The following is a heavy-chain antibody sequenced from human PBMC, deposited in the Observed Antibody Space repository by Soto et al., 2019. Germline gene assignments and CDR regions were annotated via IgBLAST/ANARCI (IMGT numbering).Heavy chain of an antibody. Sequence: SETLSLTFTVSGGSISISSYYWAWTRQPPGKGLEWIGSIYYSGSTYYNPSLKSRVTISVDTSKNQFSLKLSSVTAADTAVYYCARHPLRGYYDSSGFAPFDYWGQGTLVT. V-gene: IGHV4-39*01. CDR3: ARHPLRGYYDSSGFAPFDY. CDR2: IYYSGST. J-gene: IGHJ4*02. D-gene: IGHD3-22*01. CDR1: GGSISISSYY.